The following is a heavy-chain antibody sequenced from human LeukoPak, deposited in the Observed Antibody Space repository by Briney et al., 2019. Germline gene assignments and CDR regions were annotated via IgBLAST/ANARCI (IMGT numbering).Heavy chain of an antibody. Sequence: SETLSLTCAVYGGSFSGYYWSWFRQPPGKGLEWIGEINHSGSTNYNPSLKSRVTISVDTSKNQFSLKLSSVTAADTAVYYCARDSGYRGAFDIWGQGTMVTVSS. V-gene: IGHV4-34*01. J-gene: IGHJ3*02. CDR1: GGSFSGYY. CDR2: INHSGST. CDR3: ARDSGYRGAFDI. D-gene: IGHD3-22*01.